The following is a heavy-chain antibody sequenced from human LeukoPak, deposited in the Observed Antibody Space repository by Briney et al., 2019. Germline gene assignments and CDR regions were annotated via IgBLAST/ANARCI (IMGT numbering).Heavy chain of an antibody. Sequence: GGSLRLSCAASGFTFSDYYMSWIRQAPGKGLEWVSYISSSGSTIYYADSVKGRFTISRDNAKNSLYLQMNGLRAEDTAVYYCARPPPNYYGSGSFDYWGQGTLVTVSS. J-gene: IGHJ4*02. V-gene: IGHV3-11*01. CDR2: ISSSGSTI. CDR3: ARPPPNYYGSGSFDY. CDR1: GFTFSDYY. D-gene: IGHD3-10*01.